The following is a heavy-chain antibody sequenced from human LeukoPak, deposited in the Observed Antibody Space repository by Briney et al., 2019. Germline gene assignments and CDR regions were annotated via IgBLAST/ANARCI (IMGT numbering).Heavy chain of an antibody. D-gene: IGHD7-27*01. CDR2: IYYSGST. CDR3: ARGGPWGYDPDGYFDY. J-gene: IGHJ4*02. V-gene: IGHV4-59*01. Sequence: SGPTLVKPSETLSLTCTVSGGSISSYSWSWIRQPPGKGLEWIGYIYYSGSTNYNPSLKSRVTISVDTSKNQFSLKLSSVTAADTAVYYCARGGPWGYDPDGYFDYWGQGTLVTVSS. CDR1: GGSISSYS.